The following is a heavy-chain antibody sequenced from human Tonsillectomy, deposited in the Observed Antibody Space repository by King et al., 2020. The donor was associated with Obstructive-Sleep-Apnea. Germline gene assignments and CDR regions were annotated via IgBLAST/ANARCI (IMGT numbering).Heavy chain of an antibody. D-gene: IGHD3-3*02. V-gene: IGHV3-73*01. Sequence: VQLVESGGDLVQPGGSLKLSCTASGFTFSDSAMHWVRQSSGKRLEWVGRIKNKSGNYATAYAASVKGRVTISRDDSKNTAYLQMNSLKTEDTAVYYCTRLSAFPATVAFDIWGQGTKVTVSS. CDR3: TRLSAFPATVAFDI. CDR1: GFTFSDSA. J-gene: IGHJ3*02. CDR2: IKNKSGNYAT.